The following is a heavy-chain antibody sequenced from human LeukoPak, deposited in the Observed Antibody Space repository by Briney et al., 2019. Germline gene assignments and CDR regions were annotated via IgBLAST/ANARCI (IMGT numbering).Heavy chain of an antibody. Sequence: GGSLRLSCAASGFTLSTYAMNWVRQAPGKGLEWVAFIRYDGSNKYYADSVKGRFTISRDNSKNTLYLQMNSLRAEDTAVYYCAKSYSDYAGASSYYYGMDVWGQGTTVTVSS. V-gene: IGHV3-30*02. CDR3: AKSYSDYAGASSYYYGMDV. J-gene: IGHJ6*02. CDR2: IRYDGSNK. CDR1: GFTLSTYA. D-gene: IGHD4-11*01.